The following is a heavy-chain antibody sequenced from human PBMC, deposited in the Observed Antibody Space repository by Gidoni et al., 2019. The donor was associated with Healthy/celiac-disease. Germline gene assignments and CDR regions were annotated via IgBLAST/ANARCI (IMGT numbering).Heavy chain of an antibody. V-gene: IGHV4-61*01. Sequence: QVQLQESGPGLVKPSETLSLTCTVSGCSVSSGSYYWSWIRQPPGKGLAWIGYIYYSGSTNYNPSLKSRVTISVDTSKNQFSLKLSSVTAADTAVYYCARDRVAAAGYYYYGMDVWGQGTTVTVSS. D-gene: IGHD6-13*01. CDR2: IYYSGST. CDR3: ARDRVAAAGYYYYGMDV. CDR1: GCSVSSGSYY. J-gene: IGHJ6*02.